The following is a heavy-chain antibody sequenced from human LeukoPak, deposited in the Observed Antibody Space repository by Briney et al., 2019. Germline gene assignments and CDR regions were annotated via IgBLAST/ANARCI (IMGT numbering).Heavy chain of an antibody. D-gene: IGHD6-13*01. V-gene: IGHV5-51*01. CDR2: IYPGDSDT. CDR3: ARPASVIAAAGGAFDI. J-gene: IGHJ3*02. CDR1: GYSFTSYW. Sequence: GESLKISCKGSGYSFTSYWIGWVRQMPGKGLEWMGIIYPGDSDTRYSPSFQGQVTISADKSISTAYLQWSSLKASDTAMYCCARPASVIAAAGGAFDIWGQGTMVTVSS.